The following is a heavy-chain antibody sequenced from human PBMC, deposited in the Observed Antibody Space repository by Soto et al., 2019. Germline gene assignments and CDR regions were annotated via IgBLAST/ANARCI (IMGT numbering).Heavy chain of an antibody. J-gene: IGHJ4*02. CDR3: ARADSGYGYYFDY. V-gene: IGHV4-31*02. CDR2: IYYSGST. Sequence: PGKGLEWIGYIYYSGSTYYNPSLKSRVTISVDTSKNQFSLKLSSVTAADTAVYYCARADSGYGYYFDYWGQGTLVTVSS. D-gene: IGHD5-12*01.